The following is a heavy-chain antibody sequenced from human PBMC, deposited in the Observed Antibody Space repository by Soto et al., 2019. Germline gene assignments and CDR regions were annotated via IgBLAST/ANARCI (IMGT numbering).Heavy chain of an antibody. CDR1: GYTFTSYG. J-gene: IGHJ6*03. V-gene: IGHV1-18*01. D-gene: IGHD3-3*01. Sequence: ASVKVSCKASGYTFTSYGISWVRQAPGQGLEWMGWISAYNGNTNYAQKLQGRVTMTTDTSTSTAYMELRSLRSDDTAVYYCARAPAIRFLEWLSPNYYYYCYMDVWGKGTTVTVSS. CDR3: ARAPAIRFLEWLSPNYYYYCYMDV. CDR2: ISAYNGNT.